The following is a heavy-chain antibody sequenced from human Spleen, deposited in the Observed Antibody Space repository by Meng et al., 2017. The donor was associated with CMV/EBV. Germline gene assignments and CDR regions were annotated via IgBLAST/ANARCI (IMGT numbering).Heavy chain of an antibody. Sequence: GESLKISCAASGFAFSTYAMSWVRQAPGKGLEWVSAISGSGGGTYYADSVKGRFTISRDNSKNTLYLQMNSLRAGDTAVYYCARDRAVVPAAAFDYWGQGTLVTVSS. CDR2: ISGSGGGT. V-gene: IGHV3-23*01. CDR3: ARDRAVVPAAAFDY. CDR1: GFAFSTYA. J-gene: IGHJ4*02. D-gene: IGHD2-2*01.